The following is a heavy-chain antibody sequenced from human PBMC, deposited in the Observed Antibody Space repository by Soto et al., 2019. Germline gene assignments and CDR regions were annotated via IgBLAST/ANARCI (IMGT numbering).Heavy chain of an antibody. CDR3: ARESEDLTSNFDY. CDR1: GFTFTRYS. V-gene: IGHV3-21*01. Sequence: GGSLRLSCAASGFTFTRYSMDWVRQAPGKGLEWVSSISSTTNYIYYADSMKGRFTVSRDNAKNSVYLEMNSLSAEDTAVYYCARESEDLTSNFDYWGQGTLVTVSS. CDR2: ISSTTNYI. J-gene: IGHJ4*02.